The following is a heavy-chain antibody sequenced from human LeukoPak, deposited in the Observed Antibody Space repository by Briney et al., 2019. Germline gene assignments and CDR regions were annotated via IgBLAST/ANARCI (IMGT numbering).Heavy chain of an antibody. V-gene: IGHV4-59*08. CDR3: AGHHPRNTVDF. J-gene: IGHJ4*02. Sequence: SETLSLTCTVSGGSINNYYWSWIRQPPGKGLEWIGYISYSGSTNYNPSLKSRVTISLDTSKNQFSLKLSSVTAADTAVYYCAGHHPRNTVDFWGQGTLVTVSS. CDR2: ISYSGST. D-gene: IGHD2/OR15-2a*01. CDR1: GGSINNYY.